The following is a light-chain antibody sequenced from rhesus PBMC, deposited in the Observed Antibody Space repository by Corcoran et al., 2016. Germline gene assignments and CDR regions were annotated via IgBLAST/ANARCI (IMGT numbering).Light chain of an antibody. V-gene: IGKV3S9*01. J-gene: IGKJ2*01. Sequence: EIVMTQSPATLSLSPGERATLSCRASQSVSSYVAWYQQKPEQAPRLLIYGASSRATGIPDRFSGRGSGTEFTLIISSLEPEDVGVYYCQQYNNWKSFGQGTKVEIK. CDR1: QSVSSY. CDR3: QQYNNWKS. CDR2: GAS.